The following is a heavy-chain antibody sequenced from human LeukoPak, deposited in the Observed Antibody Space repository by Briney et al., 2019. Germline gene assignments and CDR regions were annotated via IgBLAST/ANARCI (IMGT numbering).Heavy chain of an antibody. V-gene: IGHV1-18*04. CDR1: GYTFTSYG. J-gene: IGHJ4*02. D-gene: IGHD5-12*01. CDR3: ARIPPGYSGYELDY. Sequence: ASVKVSCKASGYTFTSYGTSWVRQAPGQGLECMGWISAYNGNTDYAQKFQGRVTMTTDTSTSTAYMELRSLRSDDTAVYYCARIPPGYSGYELDYWGQGTLVTVSS. CDR2: ISAYNGNT.